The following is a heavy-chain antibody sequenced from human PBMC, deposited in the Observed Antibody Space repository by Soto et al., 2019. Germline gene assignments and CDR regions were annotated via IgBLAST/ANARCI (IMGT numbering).Heavy chain of an antibody. J-gene: IGHJ3*02. CDR2: ISAYNGNT. Sequence: QVQLVQSGAEVKKPGASVKVSCKASGYTFTSYGISWVRQTPGQGLEWMGWISAYNGNTNYAQKLQGRVTMTTDTSTSTAYMELRSLRSDDTAVYYCARGLGYYGSGIDGAFDIWGQGTMVTVSS. D-gene: IGHD3-10*01. CDR3: ARGLGYYGSGIDGAFDI. V-gene: IGHV1-18*01. CDR1: GYTFTSYG.